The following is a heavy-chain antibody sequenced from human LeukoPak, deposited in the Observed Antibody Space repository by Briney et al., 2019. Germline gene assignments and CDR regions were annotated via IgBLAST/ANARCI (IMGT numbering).Heavy chain of an antibody. V-gene: IGHV3-30*02. CDR2: IRYDGSNK. CDR1: GFTFSSYG. D-gene: IGHD4-23*01. Sequence: PGGSLRLSCAASGFTFSSYGMHWVRQAPGKGLEWVAFIRYDGSNKYYADSVKGRFTISRDNSKNTLYLQMNSLRAEDTAVYYCARDGDYGGNTFDYWGQGTLVTVSS. J-gene: IGHJ4*02. CDR3: ARDGDYGGNTFDY.